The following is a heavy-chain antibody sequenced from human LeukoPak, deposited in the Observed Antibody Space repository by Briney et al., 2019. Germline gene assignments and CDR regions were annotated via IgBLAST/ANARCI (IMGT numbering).Heavy chain of an antibody. CDR3: ARELGSNDDY. Sequence: GGSLRLSCAASGFTVSSNYMSWVRQAPGKGLEWVSVIYSGGSTYYADSVKSRFTISRDNSKNTLYLQMNSLRAEDAAVYYCARELGSNDDYWGQGTLVTVSS. D-gene: IGHD2-8*01. CDR2: IYSGGST. V-gene: IGHV3-66*01. J-gene: IGHJ4*02. CDR1: GFTVSSNY.